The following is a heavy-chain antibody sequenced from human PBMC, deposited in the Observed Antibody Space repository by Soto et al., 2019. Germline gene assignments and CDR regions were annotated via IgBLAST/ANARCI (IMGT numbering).Heavy chain of an antibody. CDR1: GFTFSSYW. D-gene: IGHD1-26*01. CDR2: IKGDGITT. Sequence: EVQLVDSGGGLVQPGGSLRLSCAASGFTFSSYWIHWVRQAPGEGLVWVSRIKGDGITTNYADSVKGRFTISRDYAKNTVFLQMNSLRAEDTAVDYWARGALGAYYLDYWGQGTLVTVSS. CDR3: ARGALGAYYLDY. J-gene: IGHJ4*02. V-gene: IGHV3-74*01.